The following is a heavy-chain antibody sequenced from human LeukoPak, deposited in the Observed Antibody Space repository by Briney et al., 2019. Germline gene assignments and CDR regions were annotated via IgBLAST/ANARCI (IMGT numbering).Heavy chain of an antibody. V-gene: IGHV3-23*01. CDR2: ISGDDGIT. CDR3: AKGGQCGFYSSLDY. CDR1: GVNFSSFA. J-gene: IGHJ4*02. D-gene: IGHD1-26*01. Sequence: GGSLRLSCAASGVNFSSFAMSWVRQAPGKGLEWVSGISGDDGITYYADSVKGRFTISRDNSKNTLYLQINSLRAEDTAVYYCAKGGQCGFYSSLDYWGQGTLVTVSS.